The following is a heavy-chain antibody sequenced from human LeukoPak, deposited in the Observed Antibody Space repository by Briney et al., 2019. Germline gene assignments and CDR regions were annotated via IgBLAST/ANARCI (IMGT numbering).Heavy chain of an antibody. Sequence: GGSLRLSCAASGFTFSSYSMNWVRQAPGKGLEWVSYISSSSSTIYYADSVKGRFTISRDNAKNSLYLQMNSLRAEDTAVYYCAGPPSIAAAGTRSWFDPWGQGTLVTVSS. J-gene: IGHJ5*02. CDR3: AGPPSIAAAGTRSWFDP. D-gene: IGHD6-13*01. CDR1: GFTFSSYS. CDR2: ISSSSSTI. V-gene: IGHV3-48*01.